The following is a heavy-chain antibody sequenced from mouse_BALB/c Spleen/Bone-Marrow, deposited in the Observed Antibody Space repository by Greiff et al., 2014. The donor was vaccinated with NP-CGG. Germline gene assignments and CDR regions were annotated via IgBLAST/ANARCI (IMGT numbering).Heavy chain of an antibody. CDR1: GYTFTSYW. V-gene: IGHV1S127*01. CDR2: IDPSDSYT. Sequence: VKLQESGAELMKPGASVKMSCKASGYTFTSYWMHWVRQRPGQGLEWIGVIDPSDSYTSYIQKFKGKATLTVDTSSSTAYMQLSSLTSEDSAVYYCTRDAMDYWGQGTSVTVSS. CDR3: TRDAMDY. J-gene: IGHJ4*01.